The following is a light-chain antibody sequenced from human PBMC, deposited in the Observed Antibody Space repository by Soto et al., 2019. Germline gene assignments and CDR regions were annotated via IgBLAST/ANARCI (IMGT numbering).Light chain of an antibody. CDR3: QQLNSYRRID. CDR2: AAS. CDR1: QGISSY. V-gene: IGKV1-9*01. J-gene: IGKJ1*01. Sequence: IQLTQSPSSLSASVGDRVTITCRASQGISSYLAWYQQKPGKAPKLLIYAASTLQSGVPSRFSGSGSGTDFTLPIRSLQPEDFANYYCQQLNSYRRIDFGKGTKVDI.